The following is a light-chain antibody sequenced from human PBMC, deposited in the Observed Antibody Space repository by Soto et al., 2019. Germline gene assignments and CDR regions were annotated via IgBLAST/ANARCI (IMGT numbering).Light chain of an antibody. V-gene: IGKV1-33*01. J-gene: IGKJ2*01. CDR1: RDISNY. CDR3: QQYDKFIS. CDR2: DTS. Sequence: DIQMTQSPSSLSASVGDTVTITCQASRDISNYLNWYQQKPGKAPRLLIYDTSDLDTGVPSRLSGSGSGTDFTFTISSLEPEDIGTYYCQQYDKFISFGQGTKVDIK.